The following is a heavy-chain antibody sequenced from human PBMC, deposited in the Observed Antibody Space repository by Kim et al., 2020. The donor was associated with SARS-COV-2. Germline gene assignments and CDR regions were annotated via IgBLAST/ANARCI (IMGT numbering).Heavy chain of an antibody. J-gene: IGHJ4*02. CDR2: IWYDGSNK. V-gene: IGHV3-33*01. CDR3: AREGYYDFWSGYQTQYYFDY. CDR1: GFTFSSYG. Sequence: GGSLRLSCAASGFTFSSYGMHWVRQAPGKGLEWVAVIWYDGSNKYYADSVKGRFTISRDNSKNTLYLQMNSLRAEDTAVYYCAREGYYDFWSGYQTQYYFDYWGQGTLVTVSS. D-gene: IGHD3-3*01.